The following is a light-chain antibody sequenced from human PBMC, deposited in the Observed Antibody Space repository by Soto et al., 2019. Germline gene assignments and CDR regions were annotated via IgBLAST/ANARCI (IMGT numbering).Light chain of an antibody. CDR3: SVWDANLSAWV. Sequence: VLTQPPSASGTPGQRVTISCSGSSSNIGKNYVYWYQQLPGRAPKLLIYRNTQRPSGVPDQFSGSKSGTSASLAISGLRSEDEADYYCSVWDANLSAWVFGGGTKLTVL. J-gene: IGLJ3*02. CDR2: RNT. V-gene: IGLV1-47*01. CDR1: SSNIGKNY.